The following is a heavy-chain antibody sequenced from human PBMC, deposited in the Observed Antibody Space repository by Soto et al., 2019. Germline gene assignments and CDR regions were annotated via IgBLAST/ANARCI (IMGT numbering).Heavy chain of an antibody. J-gene: IGHJ4*02. D-gene: IGHD1-26*01. V-gene: IGHV4-39*01. CDR2: ICYSRST. CDR1: GGSITSSDYC. CDR3: TRRAVSGSHSDY. Sequence: QLQLQESGPGLVKPSETLSLICTVSGGSITSSDYCWAWIRQPPGKGLEWIATICYSRSTYHNPSLKSRVASSLDTSQNQFSLKLTSVNDADTAVYYCTRRAVSGSHSDYWGQGILVTVSS.